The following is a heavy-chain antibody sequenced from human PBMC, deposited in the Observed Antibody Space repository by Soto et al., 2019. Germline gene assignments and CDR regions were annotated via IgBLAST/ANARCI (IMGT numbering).Heavy chain of an antibody. CDR1: GFTFSNFS. D-gene: IGHD3-3*01. V-gene: IGHV3-23*01. Sequence: GGSLRLSCEASGFTFSNFSMTWVRQAPGEGLEWVSGISGSGTNTYYAESVKGRFTVSRDNSKDTLFLHIASLKADDTAVYYCAKDEEWPPWRGYFGSWGQGTLVTVSS. J-gene: IGHJ4*02. CDR2: ISGSGTNT. CDR3: AKDEEWPPWRGYFGS.